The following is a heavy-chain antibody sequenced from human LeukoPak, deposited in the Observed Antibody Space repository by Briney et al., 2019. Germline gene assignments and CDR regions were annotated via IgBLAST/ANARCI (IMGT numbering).Heavy chain of an antibody. CDR3: AIEPGIAAPGKDY. Sequence: GGSLRLSCAASGFAVSSNYMSWLRQAPGKGLEGFAVIYSGGSTYHPDSVKARFTISRDNSKHTLYLQMNSLRAEDTAVYYCAIEPGIAAPGKDYWGQGTLVTVSS. CDR2: IYSGGST. CDR1: GFAVSSNY. D-gene: IGHD6-13*01. V-gene: IGHV3-53*05. J-gene: IGHJ4*02.